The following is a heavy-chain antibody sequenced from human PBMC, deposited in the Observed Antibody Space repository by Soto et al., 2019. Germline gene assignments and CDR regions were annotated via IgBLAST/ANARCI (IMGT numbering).Heavy chain of an antibody. CDR2: IGPESGAT. J-gene: IGHJ4*02. Sequence: ASVKVSCKASGYTFTGHYIHWVRQAPEQGPEWMGEIGPESGATRYAQKFQGRVTMTRDTSITTVYMELKNLSPDDTAVYYCGRGRSGQIVVFYWGQGTPVTVSS. CDR1: GYTFTGHY. V-gene: IGHV1-2*02. CDR3: GRGRSGQIVVFY. D-gene: IGHD1-26*01.